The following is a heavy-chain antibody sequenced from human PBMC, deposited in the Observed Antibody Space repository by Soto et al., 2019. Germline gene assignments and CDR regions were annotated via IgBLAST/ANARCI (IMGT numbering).Heavy chain of an antibody. CDR1: GFTFSSYA. CDR3: AKDARVGIAGTGNWFDP. D-gene: IGHD6-13*01. CDR2: ISGSGGST. Sequence: GGSLRLSCAASGFTFSSYAMSWVRQAPGKGLEWVSAISGSGGSTYYADSVKGRFTISRDNSKNTLYLQMNSLRAEDTAVYYCAKDARVGIAGTGNWFDPWGQGTLVTVPQ. J-gene: IGHJ5*02. V-gene: IGHV3-23*01.